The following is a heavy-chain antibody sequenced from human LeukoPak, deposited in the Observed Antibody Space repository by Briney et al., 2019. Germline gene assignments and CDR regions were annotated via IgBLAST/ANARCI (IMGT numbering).Heavy chain of an antibody. J-gene: IGHJ6*03. CDR1: VGAVSTYL. CDR3: ARGGGTTVMTGNYYYMDV. V-gene: IGHV1-69*05. D-gene: IGHD4-11*01. Sequence: GASVKVSSKASVGAVSTYLFSWVRQAPGQGLEWMGGIIPIFHTAHYAQKFQGRVTITTDESTRTTYLELNSLRSEDTAVYYCARGGGTTVMTGNYYYMDVWGKGTSVTVSS. CDR2: IIPIFHTA.